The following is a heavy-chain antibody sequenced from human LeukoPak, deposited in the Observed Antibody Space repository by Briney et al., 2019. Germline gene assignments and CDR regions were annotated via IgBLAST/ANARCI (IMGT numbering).Heavy chain of an antibody. J-gene: IGHJ4*02. CDR3: VRGDWYLES. D-gene: IGHD2-21*01. CDR2: INRDGTEK. Sequence: SGGSLRLSCTTSGFNFSDSRMTWVRQAPGKGLQWVANINRDGTEKHFLDSVEGRFTISRDNAKNSLYLQMNTLRPQDTALCFCVRGDWYLESWGQGTLVTVSS. CDR1: GFNFSDSR. V-gene: IGHV3-7*04.